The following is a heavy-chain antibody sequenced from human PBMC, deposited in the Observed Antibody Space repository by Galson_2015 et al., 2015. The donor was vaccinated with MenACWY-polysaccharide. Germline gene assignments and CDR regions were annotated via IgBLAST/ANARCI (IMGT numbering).Heavy chain of an antibody. V-gene: IGHV1-46*03. CDR3: ARGGSYYDSTSDAFDI. CDR1: GYTFTSYY. CDR2: INPSGGST. J-gene: IGHJ3*02. Sequence: SVKVSCKASGYTFTSYYMHWVRQAPGQGLEWMGIINPSGGSTSYAQKFQGRVTMTRDTSTSTVYMELSSLRSEDTAVYYCARGGSYYDSTSDAFDIWGQGTMVTVSS. D-gene: IGHD3-22*01.